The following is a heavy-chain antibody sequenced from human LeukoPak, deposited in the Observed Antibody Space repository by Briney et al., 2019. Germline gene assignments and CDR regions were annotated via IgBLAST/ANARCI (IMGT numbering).Heavy chain of an antibody. CDR2: IYTGDSDT. CDR1: GCTSTSYW. Sequence: GAPLPISAKGSGCTSTSYWIGCARHLPGKGLEWMGIIYTGDSDTRYSPSIHGHAILSADQSISPSCLQCSSLQASAPAMYSCAVHISGTRNWFDPGGQGTLVTVSA. D-gene: IGHD3-3*02. CDR3: AVHISGTRNWFDP. V-gene: IGHV5-51*01. J-gene: IGHJ5*02.